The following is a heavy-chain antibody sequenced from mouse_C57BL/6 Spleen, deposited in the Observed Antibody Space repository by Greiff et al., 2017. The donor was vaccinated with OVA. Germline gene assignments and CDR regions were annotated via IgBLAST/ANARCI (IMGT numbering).Heavy chain of an antibody. V-gene: IGHV14-2*01. CDR2: IDTEDGET. CDR1: GFTITDYY. CDR3: ARTWDVPYWYVDV. Sequence: EVQLQQSGAELVKPGASVKLSCTASGFTITDYYMHWVKQRTEPGLEWIGRIDTEDGETKSAPKFKGMATITADTSSNTAYLQLSILTAEDTAVYCCARTWDVPYWYVDVWGTGTTVTVSS. J-gene: IGHJ1*03. D-gene: IGHD4-1*01.